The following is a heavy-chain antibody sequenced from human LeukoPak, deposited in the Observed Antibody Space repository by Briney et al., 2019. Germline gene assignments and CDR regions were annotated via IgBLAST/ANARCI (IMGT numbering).Heavy chain of an antibody. CDR1: GGSISSYY. CDR2: IYYSGST. Sequence: PSETLSLTCTVSGGSISSYYWSWIRQPPGKGLEWIGYIYYSGSTNYNPSLKSRVTISVDTSKNQFSLKLSSVTAANTAVYYCARHPLVNRFDYWGQGTLVTVSS. V-gene: IGHV4-59*08. D-gene: IGHD1-14*01. CDR3: ARHPLVNRFDY. J-gene: IGHJ4*02.